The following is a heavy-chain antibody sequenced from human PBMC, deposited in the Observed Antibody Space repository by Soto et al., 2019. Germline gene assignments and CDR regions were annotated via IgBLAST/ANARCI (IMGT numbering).Heavy chain of an antibody. CDR1: GFSFSSYA. CDR3: AKAAAYHGSASYFPFDD. V-gene: IGHV3-23*01. Sequence: EVQLLESRGGLVQPGGSLRLSCAASGFSFSSYAMSWVRQAPGKGLEWVSSISGSGANTYYVDSVKGRFTVSRDNSKNTLYLQMSSLRGEDTAVYNCAKAAAYHGSASYFPFDDWGLGTRVTVSS. J-gene: IGHJ4*02. D-gene: IGHD3-10*01. CDR2: ISGSGANT.